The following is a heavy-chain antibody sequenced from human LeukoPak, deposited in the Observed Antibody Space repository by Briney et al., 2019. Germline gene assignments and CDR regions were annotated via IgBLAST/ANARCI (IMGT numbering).Heavy chain of an antibody. D-gene: IGHD5-18*01. CDR2: ISSSSSYI. CDR1: GFTFSTFT. J-gene: IGHJ4*02. V-gene: IGHV3-21*01. Sequence: PGGSLRLSCVVSGFTFSTFTMNWVRQAPGKGLEWVSCISSSSSYIYYADSVKGRFTISRDNAKNSLYLQMNSLRAEDTAVYYCAREGTAVATNFDYWGQGTLVTVSS. CDR3: AREGTAVATNFDY.